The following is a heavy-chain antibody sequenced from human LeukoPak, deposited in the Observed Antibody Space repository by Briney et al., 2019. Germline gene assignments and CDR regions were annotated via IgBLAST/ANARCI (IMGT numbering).Heavy chain of an antibody. CDR2: INSDGSST. CDR1: GFTFSSYW. J-gene: IGHJ4*02. D-gene: IGHD3-16*01. CDR3: ARDWGVDY. V-gene: IGHV3-74*01. Sequence: GGSLRLSCAASGFTFSSYWMHWVRQAPGEGLVWVSRINSDGSSTNYADSVKGRFTISRDNAKSTLYLQMNSLRAEDTAVYYCARDWGVDYWGQGTLVTVSS.